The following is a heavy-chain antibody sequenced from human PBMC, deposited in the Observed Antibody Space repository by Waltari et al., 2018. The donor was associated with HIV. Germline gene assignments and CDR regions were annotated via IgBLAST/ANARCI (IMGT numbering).Heavy chain of an antibody. CDR2: LYYTGTT. CDR3: ARLPDTPGVTWGRWFDR. CDR1: GGSITSSSDY. D-gene: IGHD3-3*01. Sequence: QLQLQESGPGLVQPSETLSLTCNVSGGSITSSSDYWAWIRQPPGKDLEWIGSLYYTGTTHYNPSLKSRVTISVDTSKNRFSLKLNSVTAADTAVYYCARLPDTPGVTWGRWFDRWGQGTLVTVSS. J-gene: IGHJ5*02. V-gene: IGHV4-39*01.